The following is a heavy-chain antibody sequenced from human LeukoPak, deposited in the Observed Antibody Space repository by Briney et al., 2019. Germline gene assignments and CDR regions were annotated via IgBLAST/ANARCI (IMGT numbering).Heavy chain of an antibody. CDR3: ASTSWAYSSSSYNWFDP. V-gene: IGHV1-46*01. D-gene: IGHD6-6*01. CDR2: INPSGGST. Sequence: GASVKVSCKASGYTFTSYYMHWVRQAPGQGLEWMGIINPSGGSTSYAQKFQGRVTMTRDTSTSTVYMELSSLRSEDTAVYYCASTSWAYSSSSYNWFDPWGQGTLVTVSS. J-gene: IGHJ5*02. CDR1: GYTFTSYY.